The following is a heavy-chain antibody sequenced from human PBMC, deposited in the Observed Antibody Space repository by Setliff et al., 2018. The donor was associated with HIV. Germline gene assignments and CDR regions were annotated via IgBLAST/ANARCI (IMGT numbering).Heavy chain of an antibody. J-gene: IGHJ5*02. D-gene: IGHD2-15*01. CDR2: INPNTGAT. CDR3: VRDWYCSGGSCSNCFDP. CDR1: GYTFTGYF. Sequence: ASVKVSCKASGYTFTGYFIHWVRLAPGQGLEWMGWINPNTGATHYAQKFQGRVTLTRDTSISTAFMELRSLSSDDSAVYYCVRDWYCSGGSCSNCFDPWGQGTLVTVSS. V-gene: IGHV1-2*02.